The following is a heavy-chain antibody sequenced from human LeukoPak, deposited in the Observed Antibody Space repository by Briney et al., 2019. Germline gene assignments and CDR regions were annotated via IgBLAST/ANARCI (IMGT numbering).Heavy chain of an antibody. CDR2: ISWNSGSI. CDR3: AKAYRALRFLEWLFDY. J-gene: IGHJ4*02. CDR1: GFTFDDYA. Sequence: GRSLRLSCAASGFTFDDYAMHWVRQAPGKGLEWVSGISWNSGSIGYADSVKGRFTISRDNAKNSLYLQMNSLRAEDTALYYCAKAYRALRFLEWLFDYWGQGTLVTVSS. D-gene: IGHD3-3*01. V-gene: IGHV3-9*01.